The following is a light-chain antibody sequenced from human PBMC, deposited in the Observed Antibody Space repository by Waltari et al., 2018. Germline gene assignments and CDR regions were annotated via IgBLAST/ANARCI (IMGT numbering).Light chain of an antibody. J-gene: IGKJ4*01. Sequence: RASQSVTSNWLSWYQQKLGQAPRLLICGTSSRATGIPDRFSGSGSGTDFTLTIRRLEPEDFAVDYCQQYDGEVATFGGGTKVEI. CDR1: QSVTSNW. V-gene: IGKV3-20*01. CDR3: QQYDGEVAT. CDR2: GTS.